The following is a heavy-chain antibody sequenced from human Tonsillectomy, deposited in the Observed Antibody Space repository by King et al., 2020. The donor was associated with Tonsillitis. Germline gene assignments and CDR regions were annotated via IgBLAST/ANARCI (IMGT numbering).Heavy chain of an antibody. CDR1: GFTFSGSA. J-gene: IGHJ4*02. D-gene: IGHD4-17*01. CDR2: IRSKAISYAT. Sequence: VQLVESGGGLVQPGGSLKLSCAASGFTFSGSAMHWVRQASGKGLEWVGRIRSKAISYATAYAASVKGRFTISRDDSKNTADLQMNSLKTEDTAVYYCTRTTVTVDYWGQGTLVTVSS. CDR3: TRTTVTVDY. V-gene: IGHV3-73*02.